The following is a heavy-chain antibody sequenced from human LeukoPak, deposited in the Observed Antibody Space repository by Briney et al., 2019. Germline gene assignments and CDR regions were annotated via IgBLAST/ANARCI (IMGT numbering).Heavy chain of an antibody. J-gene: IGHJ4*02. V-gene: IGHV3-21*01. CDR3: AGDTEERRYFDC. CDR2: VSSSSRYI. Sequence: GGSLRLSCAASGFTFTTYSMNWVRRAPGKGLEWVSSVSSSSRYISYADSVKGRFTISRDNAKSSLYLQMNSLRAEDTAVYYCAGDTEERRYFDCWGQGTLVTVSS. CDR1: GFTFTTYS. D-gene: IGHD1-1*01.